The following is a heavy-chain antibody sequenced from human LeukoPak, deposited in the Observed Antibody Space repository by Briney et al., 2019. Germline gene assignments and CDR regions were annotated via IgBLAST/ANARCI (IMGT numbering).Heavy chain of an antibody. CDR2: IYYSGST. Sequence: SETLSLTCTVSGGSISSYYWSWIRQPPGKGLEWIGYIYYSGSTNYNPSIKSRVTITVDTSKNQFSLKLSSVTAADTAVYYCARHYYGMDVWGQGTTVTVS. V-gene: IGHV4-59*08. CDR1: GGSISSYY. CDR3: ARHYYGMDV. J-gene: IGHJ6*02.